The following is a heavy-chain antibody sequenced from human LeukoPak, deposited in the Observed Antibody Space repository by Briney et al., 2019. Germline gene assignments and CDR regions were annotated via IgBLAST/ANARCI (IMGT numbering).Heavy chain of an antibody. CDR3: AGGPYCSSTSCYRAIRWFDP. CDR1: GGSISSYY. V-gene: IGHV4-59*01. D-gene: IGHD2-2*02. Sequence: SETLSLTCTVSGGSISSYYWSWIRQPPGKGLEWIGYIYYSGSTNYNPSLKSRVTISVDTSKNQFSLKLSSVTAADTAVYYCAGGPYCSSTSCYRAIRWFDPWGQGTLVTVSS. CDR2: IYYSGST. J-gene: IGHJ5*02.